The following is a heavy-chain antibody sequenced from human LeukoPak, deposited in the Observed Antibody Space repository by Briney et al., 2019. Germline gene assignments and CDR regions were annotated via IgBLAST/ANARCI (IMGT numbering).Heavy chain of an antibody. D-gene: IGHD3-3*01. CDR3: AKLADFWSGYYSSFYYYYMDV. CDR1: GFTFRSYA. CDR2: IGGSGSSA. V-gene: IGHV3-23*01. Sequence: PGGSLRPSCVGTGFTFRSYAMTWIRQAPGKGLEWVADIGGSGSSAFYADSVKGRFTISRDNAKSTLYVEMHSLRVEDTAVYFCAKLADFWSGYYSSFYYYYMDVWGKGTAVTVSS. J-gene: IGHJ6*03.